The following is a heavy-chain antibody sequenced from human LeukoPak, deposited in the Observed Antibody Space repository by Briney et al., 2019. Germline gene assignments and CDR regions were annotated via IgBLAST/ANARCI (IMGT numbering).Heavy chain of an antibody. D-gene: IGHD6-19*01. V-gene: IGHV1-24*01. CDR2: FDPEDGET. CDR3: ATSGSGWSFDY. CDR1: GYTLTELS. J-gene: IGHJ4*02. Sequence: RASVKVPCKVSGYTLTELSMHWARQAPGKGLEWMGGFDPEDGETIYAQKFQGRVTMTEDTSTDTAYMELSSLRSEDTAVYYCATSGSGWSFDYWGQGTLVTVSS.